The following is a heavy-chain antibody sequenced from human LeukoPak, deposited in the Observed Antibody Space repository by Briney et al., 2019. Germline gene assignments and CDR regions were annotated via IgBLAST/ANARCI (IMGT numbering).Heavy chain of an antibody. CDR1: GYSFTSYW. CDR2: IYPGDSDT. D-gene: IGHD3-22*01. V-gene: IGHV5-51*01. J-gene: IGHJ3*02. CDR3: ARRRGGYYDSSGYFAFDI. Sequence: GESLKISCKGSGYSFTSYWIGWVRQMPGKGLEWMGIIYPGDSDTRYSPSFQGQVTISADKSITTASLQWSSLKASDTAMYYCARRRGGYYDSSGYFAFDIWGQGTMVTVSS.